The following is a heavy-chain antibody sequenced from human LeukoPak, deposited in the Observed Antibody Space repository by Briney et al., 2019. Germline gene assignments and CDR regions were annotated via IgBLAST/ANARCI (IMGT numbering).Heavy chain of an antibody. CDR3: ARADSSGWYWVDY. J-gene: IGHJ4*02. Sequence: KASETLSLTCTVSGGSISSSSYYWGWIRQPPGKGLEWIGSIYYSGSTYYNPSLKSRVTISVDTSKNQFSLKLGSVTAADTAVYYCARADSSGWYWVDYWGQGTLVTVSS. CDR1: GGSISSSSYY. V-gene: IGHV4-39*07. D-gene: IGHD6-19*01. CDR2: IYYSGST.